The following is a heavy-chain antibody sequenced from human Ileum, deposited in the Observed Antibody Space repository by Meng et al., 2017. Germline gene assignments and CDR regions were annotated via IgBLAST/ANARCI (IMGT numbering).Heavy chain of an antibody. CDR3: AREVGSADY. V-gene: IGHV3-11*01. CDR1: GFTFSDYY. Sequence: VQLLGAGGGLFKPGGSLRLSCAASGFTFSDYYMSWIRQAPGKGLEWISYISGSGRTTYYADSVKGRFTMSRDNGKNSLYLQMNSLRSEDTAVYYCAREVGSADYWGQGTLVTVSS. D-gene: IGHD2-2*01. CDR2: ISGSGRTT. J-gene: IGHJ4*02.